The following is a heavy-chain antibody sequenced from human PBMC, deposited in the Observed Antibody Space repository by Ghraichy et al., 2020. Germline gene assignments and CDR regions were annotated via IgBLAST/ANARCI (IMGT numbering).Heavy chain of an antibody. CDR1: GGSISSYY. V-gene: IGHV4-59*01. CDR2: INYSGST. D-gene: IGHD2-21*02. Sequence: SETLSLTCTVSGGSISSYYWSWIRQPPGKGLEWIWYINYSGSTKYNPSLKSRVTISVDKSKNQFSLKLSSVTAADTAGYYCAITRGAPAYCGGDCYWYFDLWGRGTLVTVSS. J-gene: IGHJ2*01. CDR3: AITRGAPAYCGGDCYWYFDL.